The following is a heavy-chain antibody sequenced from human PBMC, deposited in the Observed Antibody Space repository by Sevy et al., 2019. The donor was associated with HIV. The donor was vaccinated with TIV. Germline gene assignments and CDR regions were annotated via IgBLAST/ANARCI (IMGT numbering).Heavy chain of an antibody. CDR3: ARGRKTTEEWLEELDYYYGLDV. J-gene: IGHJ6*02. V-gene: IGHV3-30*02. CDR2: VRNDGSNK. D-gene: IGHD2-8*01. Sequence: GSLRLSCAASGFSLTTSDMHWVRQAPGKGLEWVAYVRNDGSNKYYADSVRDRFTISRDSPKNTLYLQMNSLRDEDTAIYYCARGRKTTEEWLEELDYYYGLDVWGQGTSVTVSS. CDR1: GFSLTTSD.